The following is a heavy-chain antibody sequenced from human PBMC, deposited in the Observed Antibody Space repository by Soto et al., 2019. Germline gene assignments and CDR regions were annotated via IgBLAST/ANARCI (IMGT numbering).Heavy chain of an antibody. Sequence: QVQLVQSGAEVKKPGASVKVSCKASGYTLTSYYVHWVRQAPGQGLEWMGIINPSSGSTTYAQNFQGSVTMTRDTSTSTVYMELSGLRSEDTAMYYCARETRGDVVMTAVRFDYWGQGTLVTVSS. CDR1: GYTLTSYY. V-gene: IGHV1-46*01. D-gene: IGHD2-21*02. J-gene: IGHJ4*02. CDR3: ARETRGDVVMTAVRFDY. CDR2: INPSSGST.